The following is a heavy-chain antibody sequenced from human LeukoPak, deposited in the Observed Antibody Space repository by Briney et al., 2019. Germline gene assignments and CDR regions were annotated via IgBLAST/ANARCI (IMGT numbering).Heavy chain of an antibody. CDR3: ASEGPPDSSGFDY. CDR1: GFTFSSYA. Sequence: GGSLGLSCAASGFTFSSYAMHWVRQAPGKGLEWVAVISYDGSNKYYADSVKGRFTISRDNSKNTLYLQMNSLRAEDTAVYCCASEGPPDSSGFDYWGQGTLVTVSS. J-gene: IGHJ4*02. D-gene: IGHD3-22*01. V-gene: IGHV3-30*04. CDR2: ISYDGSNK.